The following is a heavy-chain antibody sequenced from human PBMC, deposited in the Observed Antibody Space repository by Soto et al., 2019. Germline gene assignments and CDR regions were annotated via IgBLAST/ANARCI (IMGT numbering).Heavy chain of an antibody. J-gene: IGHJ4*02. CDR2: ISPDGGST. V-gene: IGHV1-46*01. D-gene: IGHD3-3*01. CDR1: GYTFTGYY. Sequence: QVQLVQSGAEVKKPGASVRVSCKASGYTFTGYYLHWVRQAPGQGLEWMGLISPDGGSTRYSQKFQARITMTRDTSTSTVYMELSSLRSEDTAVYYCARAPRGGVIIVITSAQIDYWGQGTLVTVSS. CDR3: ARAPRGGVIIVITSAQIDY.